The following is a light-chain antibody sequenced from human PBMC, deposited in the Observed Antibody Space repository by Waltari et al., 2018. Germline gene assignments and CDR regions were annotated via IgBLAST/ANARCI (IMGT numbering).Light chain of an antibody. CDR1: GCNLGAGYD. V-gene: IGLV1-40*01. J-gene: IGLJ3*02. CDR3: QSYDTSLSVV. CDR2: GST. Sequence: QSVLTQPPSVSGAPGQRVTISCTGRGCNLGAGYDVHWYQQPPRAAPKLLIYGSTSRPLGVPARFFGSTSGTSASLAITGLQAEDEADYYCQSYDTSLSVVFGGGTKLTVL.